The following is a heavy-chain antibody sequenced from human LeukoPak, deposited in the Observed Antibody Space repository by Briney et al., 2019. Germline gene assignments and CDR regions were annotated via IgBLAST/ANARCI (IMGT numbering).Heavy chain of an antibody. J-gene: IGHJ5*02. Sequence: PSETLSLTCAVSGYSISGGYYWGWIRQPPGKGLEWIGSIYHSGSTYYNPSLKSRVTISVDTSKNQFSLKLSSVTAADTAVYYCAKDGRYFDWLLSRGRGWFDPWGQGTLVTVSS. V-gene: IGHV4-38-2*02. D-gene: IGHD3-9*01. CDR2: IYHSGST. CDR1: GYSISGGYY. CDR3: AKDGRYFDWLLSRGRGWFDP.